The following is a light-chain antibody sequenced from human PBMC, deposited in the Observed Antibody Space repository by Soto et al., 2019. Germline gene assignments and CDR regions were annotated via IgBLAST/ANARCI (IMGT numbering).Light chain of an antibody. CDR1: QTVSKNY. J-gene: IGKJ4*01. CDR2: GAF. CDR3: QQYASAPLT. V-gene: IGKV3-20*01. Sequence: EIVLTQSPGTLSLSPGERATLSCRASQTVSKNYLAWFQQNSGQAPRLLISGAFNRATGIPDRFSGSGTGKDFTLILSRLEPKDFTMYYCQQYASAPLTFGGGTKVEIK.